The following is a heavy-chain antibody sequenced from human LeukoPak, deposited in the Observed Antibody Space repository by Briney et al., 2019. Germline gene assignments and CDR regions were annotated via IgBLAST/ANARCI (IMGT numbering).Heavy chain of an antibody. Sequence: GGSLRLSCAASGFTFSSCAMHWVRQAPGKGLEWVAVISYDGSNKYYADSVKGRFTISRDNSKNTLYLQMNSLRAEDTAVYYCARVDTAMATYYYYYYGMDVWGQGTTVTVSS. J-gene: IGHJ6*02. V-gene: IGHV3-30*04. CDR3: ARVDTAMATYYYYYYGMDV. CDR2: ISYDGSNK. CDR1: GFTFSSCA. D-gene: IGHD5-18*01.